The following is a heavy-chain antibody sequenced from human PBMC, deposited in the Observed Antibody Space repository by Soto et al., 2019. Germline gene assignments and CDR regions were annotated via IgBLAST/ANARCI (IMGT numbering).Heavy chain of an antibody. Sequence: GSLRLSCAASGFTFSSYAMSWVRQAPGKGLEWVSAISGSGGSTYYADSVKGRFTISRDNSKNTLYLQMNSLRAEDTAVYYCAKEVYDYVWGSYRPYYFDYWGQGTLVTVSS. D-gene: IGHD3-16*02. J-gene: IGHJ4*02. CDR1: GFTFSSYA. CDR3: AKEVYDYVWGSYRPYYFDY. V-gene: IGHV3-23*01. CDR2: ISGSGGST.